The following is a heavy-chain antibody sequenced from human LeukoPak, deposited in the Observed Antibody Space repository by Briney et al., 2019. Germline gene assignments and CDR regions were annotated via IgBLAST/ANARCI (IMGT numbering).Heavy chain of an antibody. D-gene: IGHD6-13*01. Sequence: GGSLRLSCAASGFTFSSYAMSWVRQAPGKGLEWVSSISGSDGSTYYADSVKGRFTISRDNSKNTLYLQMNSLRAEDTAVYYCAKIARPQYSSSWSDYWGQGTLVTVSS. CDR2: ISGSDGST. CDR1: GFTFSSYA. V-gene: IGHV3-23*01. J-gene: IGHJ4*02. CDR3: AKIARPQYSSSWSDY.